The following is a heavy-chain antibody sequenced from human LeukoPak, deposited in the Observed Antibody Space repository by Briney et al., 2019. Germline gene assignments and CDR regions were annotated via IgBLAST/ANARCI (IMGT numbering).Heavy chain of an antibody. CDR2: MNPNSGNT. CDR1: GYTFTSYD. Sequence: ASVKVSCKASGYTFTSYDINWVRQATGQGLEWMGWMNPNSGNTGYAQKFQGRVTITRNTSISTAYMELSSLRSEDTAVYYCARGRAAPLGDAFDIWGQGTMVTVSS. CDR3: ARGRAAPLGDAFDI. D-gene: IGHD6-25*01. V-gene: IGHV1-8*03. J-gene: IGHJ3*02.